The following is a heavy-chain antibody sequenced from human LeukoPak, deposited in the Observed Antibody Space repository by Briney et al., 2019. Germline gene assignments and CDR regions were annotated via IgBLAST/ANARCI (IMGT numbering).Heavy chain of an antibody. V-gene: IGHV1-2*02. CDR1: GYTFTGYY. J-gene: IGHJ4*02. CDR3: AKSQKGYFDY. Sequence: ASVKVSCKASGYTFTGYYMHWVRQAPGQGLEWMGWINPNSGDTNYAQKFQGRVTMTRDTSITTAYMELSGLRSDDTAVYYCAKSQKGYFDYWGQGTLVTVSS. CDR2: INPNSGDT.